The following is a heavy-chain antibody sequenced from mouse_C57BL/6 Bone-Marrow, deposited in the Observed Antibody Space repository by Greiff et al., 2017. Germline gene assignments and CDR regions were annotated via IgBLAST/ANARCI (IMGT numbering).Heavy chain of an antibody. D-gene: IGHD1-1*01. J-gene: IGHJ4*01. CDR2: IDPSDSYT. CDR1: GYTFTSYW. CDR3: ARSVVGAMDY. Sequence: VQLKQPGAELVMPGASVKLSCKASGYTFTSYWMHWMKQRPGQGLEWIGEIDPSDSYTNYNQKFKGKSTLTVDKSSSTAYMQLSSLTSEDSAVYYCARSVVGAMDYGGQGTSVTVSS. V-gene: IGHV1-69*01.